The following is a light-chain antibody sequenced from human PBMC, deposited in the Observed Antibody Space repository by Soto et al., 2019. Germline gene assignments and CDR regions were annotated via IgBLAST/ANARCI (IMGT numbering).Light chain of an antibody. CDR1: QSFGSN. CDR2: STS. J-gene: IGKJ1*01. Sequence: EIVMTQSTGTLSVSPGERATLSCRASQSFGSNLAWYQQKPGQPPRLLIYSTSTRATGIPARFSGSGSGTEFTLTISSLQSEDFAVYYCQQYNNWPPWTFGQGTKVEIK. CDR3: QQYNNWPPWT. V-gene: IGKV3-15*01.